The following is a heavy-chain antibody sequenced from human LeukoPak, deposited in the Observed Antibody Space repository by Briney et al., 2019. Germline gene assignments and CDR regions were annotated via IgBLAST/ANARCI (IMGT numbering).Heavy chain of an antibody. CDR1: GGSISSSSYY. V-gene: IGHV4-39*07. J-gene: IGHJ3*02. CDR3: ARQYSSGWNGLDAFDI. Sequence: PSETLSLTCTVSGGSISSSSYYWGWIRQPPGKGLEWIGSIYYSGSTYYSPSLKSRVTRSVDTSKNQFSLKLSSVTAADTAVYYCARQYSSGWNGLDAFDIWGQGTMVTVSS. D-gene: IGHD6-19*01. CDR2: IYYSGST.